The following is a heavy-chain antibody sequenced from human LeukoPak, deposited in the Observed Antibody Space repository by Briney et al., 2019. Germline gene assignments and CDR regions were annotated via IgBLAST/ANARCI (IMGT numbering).Heavy chain of an antibody. D-gene: IGHD5-24*01. Sequence: SETLSLTCTVSGGSISPYYWSWIRQTPGKGLEWIGYILYSGTTTNYNPSLKSRVTISVDTSKNQFSLKLSSVTAADTAVYYCARHVTISGPYDASDIWGQGTMVTVSP. V-gene: IGHV4-59*01. CDR3: ARHVTISGPYDASDI. CDR2: ILYSGTTT. J-gene: IGHJ3*02. CDR1: GGSISPYY.